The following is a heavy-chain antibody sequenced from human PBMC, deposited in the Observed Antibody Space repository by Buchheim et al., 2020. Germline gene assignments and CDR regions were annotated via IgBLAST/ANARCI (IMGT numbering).Heavy chain of an antibody. J-gene: IGHJ6*02. CDR1: GFTFSSYW. D-gene: IGHD2-15*01. V-gene: IGHV3-7*01. Sequence: EVQLVESGGSLVQPGGSLRLSCAASGFTFSSYWMSWVRQAPGKGLEWVANIKQDGSEKYYVDSVKGRFTISRDNAKNSLYLQMNSLRAEDTAVYYCSRGLYCSGGSCYSFYYYGMDVWGRGTT. CDR3: SRGLYCSGGSCYSFYYYGMDV. CDR2: IKQDGSEK.